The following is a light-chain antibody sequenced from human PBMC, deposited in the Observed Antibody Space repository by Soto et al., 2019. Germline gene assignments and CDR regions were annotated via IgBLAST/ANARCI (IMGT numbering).Light chain of an antibody. CDR2: LGS. J-gene: IGKJ5*01. CDR3: MQARQTPIT. CDR1: QSLRHSNGRNY. V-gene: IGKV2-28*01. Sequence: DIVMTQSPLSLPVTPGEPASISCRSSQSLRHSNGRNYLDWYLQKPGQSPQLLIYLGSNRASGVPDRFSGSGSGTDFTLKIRRVEADDVGVYYCMQARQTPITFGQGTRLEIK.